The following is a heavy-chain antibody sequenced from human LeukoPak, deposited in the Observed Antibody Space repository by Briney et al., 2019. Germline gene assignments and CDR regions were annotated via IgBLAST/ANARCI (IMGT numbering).Heavy chain of an antibody. CDR2: ISGSGGNT. CDR1: GFTFSSYA. J-gene: IGHJ4*02. CDR3: AKVLNDFWSGYYYFDY. D-gene: IGHD3-3*01. V-gene: IGHV3-23*01. Sequence: GGSLRLSCAASGFTFSSYAMSWVRQAPGKGLEWVSAISGSGGNTYYADSVKGRFTISRDNSKNTLYLQMNSLRAEDTAVYYCAKVLNDFWSGYYYFDYWGQGTLVTVSS.